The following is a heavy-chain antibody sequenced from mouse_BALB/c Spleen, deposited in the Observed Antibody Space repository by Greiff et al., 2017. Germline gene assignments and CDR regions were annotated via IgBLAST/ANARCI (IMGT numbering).Heavy chain of an antibody. CDR3: TSQAYYRYDAWFAY. CDR2: IYPGSGST. CDR1: GYTFTSYW. V-gene: IGHV1S22*01. D-gene: IGHD2-14*01. J-gene: IGHJ3*01. Sequence: LQQPGSELVRPGASVKLSCKASGYTFTSYWMHWVKQRPGQGLEWIGNIYPGSGSTNYDEKFKSKATLTVDTSSSTAYMQLSSLTSEDSAVYYCTSQAYYRYDAWFAYWGQGTLVTVSA.